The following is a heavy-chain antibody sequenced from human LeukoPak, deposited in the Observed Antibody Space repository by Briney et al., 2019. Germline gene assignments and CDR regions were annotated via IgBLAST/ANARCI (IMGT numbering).Heavy chain of an antibody. V-gene: IGHV4-39*01. J-gene: IGHJ4*02. CDR3: ARRRVDDFWSGLFDY. D-gene: IGHD3-3*01. CDR2: IYYSGST. CDR1: GGSISSSSYY. Sequence: PSETLSLTCTVSGGSISSSSYYWGWIRQPPGKGLEWIGSIYYSGSTYYNPSLKSRVTISVDTSKNQFSLKLSSVTAADTAVYYCARRRVDDFWSGLFDYWGQGTLVTVSS.